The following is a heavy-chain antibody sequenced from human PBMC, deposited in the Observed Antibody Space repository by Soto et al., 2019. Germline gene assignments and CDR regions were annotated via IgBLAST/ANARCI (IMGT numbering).Heavy chain of an antibody. CDR2: IYYTGNT. D-gene: IGHD3-22*01. J-gene: IGHJ3*02. CDR1: GGSISSGDYY. Sequence: QVHLQESGPGLVKPSQTLSLTCTVSGGSISSGDYYWTWIRQFPGKGLEWIGYIYYTGNTYYNPSLESRVTISVDTSKTQFSLKLTSVTAADTAVYYCARDHYYENGYYRGNGFDIWGQGTMVTVSS. V-gene: IGHV4-31*03. CDR3: ARDHYYENGYYRGNGFDI.